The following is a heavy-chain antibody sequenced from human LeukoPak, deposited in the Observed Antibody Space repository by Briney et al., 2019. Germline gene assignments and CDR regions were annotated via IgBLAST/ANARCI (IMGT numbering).Heavy chain of an antibody. J-gene: IGHJ4*02. CDR3: SRVVSVAGSDYLDY. Sequence: PGGSLRLSCAASGFTFTDFFMDWVRPTPGKGLEWIGRSRNKARSYSAEYAASVQGRFTISRDESKNSLYLQMNSLKTEDTAVYYCSRVVSVAGSDYLDYWGQGTLVTVSS. D-gene: IGHD6-19*01. V-gene: IGHV3-72*01. CDR1: GFTFTDFF. CDR2: SRNKARSYSA.